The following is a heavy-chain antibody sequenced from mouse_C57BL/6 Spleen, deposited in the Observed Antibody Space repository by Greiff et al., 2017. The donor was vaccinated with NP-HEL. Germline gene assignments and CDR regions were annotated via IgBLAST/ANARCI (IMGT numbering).Heavy chain of an antibody. J-gene: IGHJ2*01. V-gene: IGHV1-19*01. Sequence: VQLQQSGPVLVKPGASVKMSCKASGYTFTDYYMNWVKQSHGKSLEWIGVINPYNGGTSYNQKFKGKATLTVDKSSSTAYMELNSLTSEDSAVYYCARGGGSSPYYFDYWGQGTTLTVSS. CDR2: INPYNGGT. D-gene: IGHD1-1*01. CDR3: ARGGGSSPYYFDY. CDR1: GYTFTDYY.